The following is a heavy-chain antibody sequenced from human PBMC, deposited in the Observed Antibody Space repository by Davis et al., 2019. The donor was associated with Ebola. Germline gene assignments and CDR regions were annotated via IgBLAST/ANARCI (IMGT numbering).Heavy chain of an antibody. CDR3: ARESGEHTSMAKPFDY. J-gene: IGHJ4*02. V-gene: IGHV1-18*01. D-gene: IGHD5-18*01. CDR2: ISGYNGNT. CDR1: GYTFSSYG. Sequence: ASVKVSCKASGYTFSSYGISWVRQAPGQGLEWMGWISGYNGNTEYAQKLQGRVTMTTDTSTTTAYMELSTLRSEDTAVYYCARESGEHTSMAKPFDYWGQGTLVTVSS.